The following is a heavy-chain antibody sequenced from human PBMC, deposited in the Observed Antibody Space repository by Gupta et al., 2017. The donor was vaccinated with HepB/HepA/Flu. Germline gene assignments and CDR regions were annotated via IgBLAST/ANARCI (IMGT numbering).Heavy chain of an antibody. CDR3: ARAGAYSYSHFDY. CDR2: INSDGSST. Sequence: EVQLVESGGGLVQPGGSLRLSCAASEFTFSRYWMHWVRQAPGKGLVWVSRINSDGSSTSYADSVKGRFTISRDNTKNTLYLQMNSLRAEDTAVYYCARAGAYSYSHFDYWGQGTLVTVSS. J-gene: IGHJ4*02. CDR1: EFTFSRYW. D-gene: IGHD5-18*01. V-gene: IGHV3-74*01.